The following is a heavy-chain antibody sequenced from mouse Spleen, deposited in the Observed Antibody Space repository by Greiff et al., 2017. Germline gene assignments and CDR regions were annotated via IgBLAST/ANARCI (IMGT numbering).Heavy chain of an antibody. Sequence: QVQLQQSGAELAKPGASVKLSCKASGYTFTSYWMHWVKQRPGRGLEWIGRIDPNSGGTKYNEKFKSKATLTVDKPSSTAYMQLSSLTSEDSAVYYCAVTTVVAGDWYFDVWGAGTTVTVSS. D-gene: IGHD1-1*01. CDR3: AVTTVVAGDWYFDV. J-gene: IGHJ1*01. CDR2: IDPNSGGT. V-gene: IGHV1-72*01. CDR1: GYTFTSYW.